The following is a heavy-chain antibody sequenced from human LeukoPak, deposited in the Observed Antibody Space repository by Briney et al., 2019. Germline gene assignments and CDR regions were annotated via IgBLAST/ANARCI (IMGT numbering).Heavy chain of an antibody. D-gene: IGHD2-2*01. CDR1: GFTFSSYG. V-gene: IGHV3-30*02. Sequence: GGSLRLSCAASGFTFSSYGMHWVRQAPGKGLEWVAFIRYDGSNKYYADSVKGRFTISRDNSKNTLYLQMNSLRAEDTAVYYCAKCGSSTSCPDYWGQGTLVTVSS. CDR3: AKCGSSTSCPDY. CDR2: IRYDGSNK. J-gene: IGHJ4*02.